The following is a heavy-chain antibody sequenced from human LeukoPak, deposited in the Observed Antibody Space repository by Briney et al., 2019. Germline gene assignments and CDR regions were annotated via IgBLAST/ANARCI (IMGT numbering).Heavy chain of an antibody. J-gene: IGHJ4*02. Sequence: SQTLSLTCNVSGDSINSGDYYWSWIRQPPGKGLEWIAYIYYSGSTYYNPSLKSRVTMSVDASKNQFSLKLSSVTAADTAVYYCAREKEEYCSSTSCYTSSYLAYWGQGTLVTVSS. CDR1: GDSINSGDYY. CDR2: IYYSGST. CDR3: AREKEEYCSSTSCYTSSYLAY. V-gene: IGHV4-30-4*08. D-gene: IGHD2-2*02.